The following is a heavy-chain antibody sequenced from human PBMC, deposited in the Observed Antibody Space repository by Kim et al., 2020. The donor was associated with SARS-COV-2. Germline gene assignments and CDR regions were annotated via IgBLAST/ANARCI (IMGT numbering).Heavy chain of an antibody. D-gene: IGHD3-10*01. V-gene: IGHV4-39*01. CDR1: GGSISSSSYY. J-gene: IGHJ4*02. Sequence: SETLSLTCTVSGGSISSSSYYWGWIRQPPGKGLEWIGSIYYSGSTYYNPSLKSRVTISVDTSKNQFSLKLSSVTAADTAVYYCARTFPITMVRGVTFDYWGQGTLVTVSS. CDR2: IYYSGST. CDR3: ARTFPITMVRGVTFDY.